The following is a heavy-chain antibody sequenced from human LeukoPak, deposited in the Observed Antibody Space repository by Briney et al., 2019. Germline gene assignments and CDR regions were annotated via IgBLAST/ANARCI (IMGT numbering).Heavy chain of an antibody. CDR1: GYTFTSYG. Sequence: ASVKVSCKASGYTFTSYGISWGRQAPGQGLEWMGWISAYNGNTNYAQKFQGRVTITTDESTSTAYMELSSLRSEDTAVYYCARAHHIAVAGTFYYYYMDVWGKGTTVTVSS. CDR3: ARAHHIAVAGTFYYYYMDV. V-gene: IGHV1-18*01. J-gene: IGHJ6*03. D-gene: IGHD6-19*01. CDR2: ISAYNGNT.